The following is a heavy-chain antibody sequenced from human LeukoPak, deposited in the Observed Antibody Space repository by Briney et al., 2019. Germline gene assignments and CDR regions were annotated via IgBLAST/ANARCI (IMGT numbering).Heavy chain of an antibody. D-gene: IGHD2-8*01. CDR2: IYSGGST. CDR3: AKDKDIVLMVYAIGKPDY. J-gene: IGHJ4*02. CDR1: GFTVSSNY. V-gene: IGHV3-66*01. Sequence: GGSLRLSCAASGFTVSSNYMSWVRQAPGKGLEWVSVIYSGGSTYYADSVKGRFTISRDNSKNTLYLQMNSLRAEDTAVYYCAKDKDIVLMVYAIGKPDYWGQGTLVTVSS.